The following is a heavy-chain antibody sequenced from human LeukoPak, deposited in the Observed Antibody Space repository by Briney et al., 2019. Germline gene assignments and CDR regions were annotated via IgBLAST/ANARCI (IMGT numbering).Heavy chain of an antibody. V-gene: IGHV4-34*01. J-gene: IGHJ6*03. CDR1: GGSFSGYY. CDR3: ARGRRIVVVVAATRTHRDYYMDV. D-gene: IGHD2-15*01. CDR2: INHSGST. Sequence: PSETLSLTCTVYGGSFSGYYWSWIRQPPGKGLEWIGEINHSGSTNYNPSLKSRVTISVDTSKNQFSLKLSSVTAADTAVYYCARGRRIVVVVAATRTHRDYYMDVWGKGTTVTVSS.